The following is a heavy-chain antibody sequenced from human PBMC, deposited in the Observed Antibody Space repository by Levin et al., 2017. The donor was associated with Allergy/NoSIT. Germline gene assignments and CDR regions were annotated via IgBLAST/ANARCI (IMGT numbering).Heavy chain of an antibody. Sequence: LRLSCTVSGGSMSRYYWSWIRQPPGKGLEWIGYIYYSGSTTYNPSLRSRLTISVDMSKNQFSLKLISVTAADTAVYYCARGTWHFDYWGQGTLVTVSS. CDR2: IYYSGST. D-gene: IGHD3/OR15-3a*01. CDR3: ARGTWHFDY. J-gene: IGHJ4*02. V-gene: IGHV4-59*08. CDR1: GGSMSRYY.